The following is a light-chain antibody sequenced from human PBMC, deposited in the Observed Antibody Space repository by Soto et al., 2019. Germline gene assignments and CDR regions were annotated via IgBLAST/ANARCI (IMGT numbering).Light chain of an antibody. CDR2: ETT. CDR1: TGAVTSGHY. Sequence: QAVVTQEPSLTVSPGGTVTLTCGSSTGAVTSGHYPYWFQQKPGQAPRTLIYETTNKESWTTARFSGSLLGGKAALTLSGAQPEDEADYYCLVSYNGANWVFGGGTKLTV. CDR3: LVSYNGANWV. V-gene: IGLV7-46*01. J-gene: IGLJ3*02.